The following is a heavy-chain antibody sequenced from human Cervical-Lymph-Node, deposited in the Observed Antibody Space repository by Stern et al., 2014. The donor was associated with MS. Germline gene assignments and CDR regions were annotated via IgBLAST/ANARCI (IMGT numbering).Heavy chain of an antibody. Sequence: QVQLVQSGGGVVQPGRSLRLSCAASGFTFSAHGMHWVRQAPGKGLEWVAVIWYDGSSKYYADSVKGRFTISRDNSKNTLYLQLNSLRAEDTAVFYCARGLYYFVYWGRGTLVTVSS. V-gene: IGHV3-33*01. CDR3: ARGLYYFVY. CDR2: IWYDGSSK. CDR1: GFTFSAHG. J-gene: IGHJ4*02.